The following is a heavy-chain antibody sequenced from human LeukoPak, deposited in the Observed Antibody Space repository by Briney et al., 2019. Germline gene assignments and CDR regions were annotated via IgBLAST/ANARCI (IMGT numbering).Heavy chain of an antibody. Sequence: PGGSLRLSCAASGFTFSNYAMHWVRQAPGKGLEWVAVISYDGNNKYYADSVKGRFTISRDNSKNTLYLQMNSLRAEDTAVYYCARDGAPAWQRLYYFDYWGQGTLVTASS. V-gene: IGHV3-30*04. J-gene: IGHJ4*02. CDR3: ARDGAPAWQRLYYFDY. CDR1: GFTFSNYA. CDR2: ISYDGNNK. D-gene: IGHD6-25*01.